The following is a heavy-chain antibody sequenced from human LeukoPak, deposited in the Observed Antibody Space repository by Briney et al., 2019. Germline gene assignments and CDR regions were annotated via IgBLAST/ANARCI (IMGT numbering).Heavy chain of an antibody. V-gene: IGHV3-21*01. D-gene: IGHD3-16*01. J-gene: IGHJ4*02. CDR2: ITSSSSNK. CDR3: ARDPPSRGTRYFDY. CDR1: GFPFSRYS. Sequence: PGGSLRLFCAASGFPFSRYSMNWVRQAPGGGPEWVSSITSSSSNKDYVDSVRGRFTVSRDNAKNSLYLQMDSLRVEDTAVYYCARDPPSRGTRYFDYWGQGILVTVSS.